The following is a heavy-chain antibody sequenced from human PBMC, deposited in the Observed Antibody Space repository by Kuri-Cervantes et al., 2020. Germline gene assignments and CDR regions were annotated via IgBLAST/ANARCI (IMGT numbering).Heavy chain of an antibody. Sequence: GGSLRLSCAASGFTVSSNYMSWVRQAPGKGLEWVSVIYSGGSTYYADSVKGRFTISRDNSKNTLYLQMNSLRAEDTAVYYCAKEMGYCSSTSCYWSEYYYYGMDVWGQGTTVTVSS. CDR1: GFTVSSNY. V-gene: IGHV3-66*01. D-gene: IGHD2-2*01. CDR3: AKEMGYCSSTSCYWSEYYYYGMDV. CDR2: IYSGGST. J-gene: IGHJ6*02.